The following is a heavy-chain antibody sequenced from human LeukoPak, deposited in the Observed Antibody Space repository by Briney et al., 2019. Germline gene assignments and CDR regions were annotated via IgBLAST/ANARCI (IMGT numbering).Heavy chain of an antibody. J-gene: IGHJ5*02. CDR3: AKEPGWFDP. V-gene: IGHV3-9*01. CDR1: GFTFDDYA. Sequence: GGSLRLSCAASGFTFDDYAMHWVRQAPGKGLEWVSGISWNSGSIGYADSVKGRFTISRDNAKNSLYLQMNSLRAEDTAVYYCAKEPGWFDPWGQGTLVTVSS. CDR2: ISWNSGSI.